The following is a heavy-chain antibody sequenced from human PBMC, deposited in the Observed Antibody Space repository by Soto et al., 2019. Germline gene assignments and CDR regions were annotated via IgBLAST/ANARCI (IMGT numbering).Heavy chain of an antibody. V-gene: IGHV1-18*01. Sequence: QVHLVQSGAEVKKPGASVKVSCKGSGYGFTTYGITWVRQAPGQGLEWMAWISAHNGNTNYAQKLQGRVTVTRDTSTSTAYMELRSLRYDVTAVYYFARVRYGDYWGQGALVTVSS. D-gene: IGHD1-1*01. CDR1: GYGFTTYG. CDR2: ISAHNGNT. J-gene: IGHJ4*02. CDR3: ARVRYGDY.